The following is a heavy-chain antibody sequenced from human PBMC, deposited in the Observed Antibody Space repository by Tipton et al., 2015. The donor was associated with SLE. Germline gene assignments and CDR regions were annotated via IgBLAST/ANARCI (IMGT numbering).Heavy chain of an antibody. V-gene: IGHV4-4*07. CDR1: GDSISTYY. D-gene: IGHD1-26*01. CDR3: ARDRSLGATLLYFDF. J-gene: IGHJ4*02. Sequence: TLSLTCTVSGDSISTYYWSWIRQPAGKGLEWIGRIYTSGSTDYNPPLKTRVTMSVDTSKNQFSLNLSSVTAADTAVYYCARDRSLGATLLYFDFWGLGTLVTVSS. CDR2: IYTSGST.